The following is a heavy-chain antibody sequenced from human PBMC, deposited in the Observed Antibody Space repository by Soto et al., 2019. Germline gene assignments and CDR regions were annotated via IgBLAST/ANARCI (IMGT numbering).Heavy chain of an antibody. CDR1: KFTITSYW. V-gene: IGHV3-74*01. J-gene: IGHJ6*02. D-gene: IGHD5-18*01. CDR3: ARAVSHGYVLRGMDV. Sequence: EVQLVESGGGLVQPGGSVRLSCAASKFTITSYWMHWVRQAPGKGLGWVSRINSDGSSISYADAVKGRFTISRDNAKNTRYRQMNSLRVEDTAVYYCARAVSHGYVLRGMDVWGQGTTVTVFS. CDR2: INSDGSSI.